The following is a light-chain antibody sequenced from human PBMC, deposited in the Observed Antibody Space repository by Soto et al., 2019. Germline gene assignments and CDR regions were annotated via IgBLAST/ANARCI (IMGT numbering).Light chain of an antibody. CDR1: TASIGNNY. J-gene: IGLJ1*01. Sequence: QSVLTQPPSVSAAPGQKVAISCSGRTASIGNNYVSWYQQLPGRAPKLLIYDNNKPPSGIPDRFSGSKSGTSATLGITGLQTGDEADYYCGTWDSSLSAAVFGTGTKVTVL. V-gene: IGLV1-51*01. CDR2: DNN. CDR3: GTWDSSLSAAV.